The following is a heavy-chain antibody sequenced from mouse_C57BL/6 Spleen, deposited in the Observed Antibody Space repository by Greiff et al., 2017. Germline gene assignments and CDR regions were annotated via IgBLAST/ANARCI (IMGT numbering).Heavy chain of an antibody. J-gene: IGHJ4*01. CDR3: ARYYGSRGYAMED. CDR2: INPSSGYT. Sequence: VQLQQSGAELAKPGASVKLSCKASGYTFTSYWMNWVKQRPGQGLEWIGFINPSSGYTTYNQKFTDKATLTADKSSSTAYMQLRILTYEESSDYDSARYYGSRGYAMEDWGQGTSVTVSS. V-gene: IGHV1-7*01. D-gene: IGHD1-1*01. CDR1: GYTFTSYW.